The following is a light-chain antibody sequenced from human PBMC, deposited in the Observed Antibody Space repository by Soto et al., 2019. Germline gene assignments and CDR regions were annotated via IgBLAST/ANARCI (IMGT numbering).Light chain of an antibody. CDR3: TSYASSSTPYV. CDR2: EVS. Sequence: QSLLTQPASVSGSPGQSITISCTGTSSDVGGYNYVSWYQQHPGKAPKLMIYEVSTRPSGVSNRFSGSKSGNTASLTISGLQAEDEADYYCTSYASSSTPYVFGTGTKVTVL. V-gene: IGLV2-14*01. J-gene: IGLJ1*01. CDR1: SSDVGGYNY.